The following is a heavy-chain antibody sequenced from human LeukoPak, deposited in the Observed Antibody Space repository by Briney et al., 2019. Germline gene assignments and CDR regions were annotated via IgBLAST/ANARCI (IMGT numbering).Heavy chain of an antibody. CDR3: ARVPRDFWSVSLYYFDY. J-gene: IGHJ4*02. CDR1: GYTFTSYG. D-gene: IGHD3-3*01. Sequence: ASVKVSCKASGYTFTSYGISWVRQAPGQGLEWMGWISAYNGNTNYAQKLQGRVTMTTDTSTSTAYMELRSLRSDDTAVYYCARVPRDFWSVSLYYFDYWGQGTLVTVPS. V-gene: IGHV1-18*01. CDR2: ISAYNGNT.